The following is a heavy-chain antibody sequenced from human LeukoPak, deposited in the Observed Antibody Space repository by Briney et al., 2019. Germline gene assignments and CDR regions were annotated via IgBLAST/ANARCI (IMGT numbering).Heavy chain of an antibody. CDR2: INHSGRT. D-gene: IGHD6-19*01. V-gene: IGHV4-34*01. J-gene: IGHJ1*01. Sequence: SETLSLTCAVYGGSFSAYYWGWIRQPPGQGLEWIGEINHSGRTNYNTSLKSRVTLSVDSSKNQFSLRLSSVTAADTARYYCARNEGIVVAGTWFDSWGQGTLVFVSS. CDR1: GGSFSAYY. CDR3: ARNEGIVVAGTWFDS.